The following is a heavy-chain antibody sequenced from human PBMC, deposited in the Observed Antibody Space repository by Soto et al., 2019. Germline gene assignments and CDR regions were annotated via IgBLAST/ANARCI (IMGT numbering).Heavy chain of an antibody. CDR2: INAGNGNK. CDR1: EDTFTRYV. D-gene: IGHD6-13*01. J-gene: IGHJ6*02. V-gene: IGHV1-3*01. CDR3: ATSTIDTSTWKQYFYGMDV. Sequence: ASVKVSCKASEDTFTRYVIHWVRQAPGQRLEWMGWINAGNGNKKYSQNFQGRVTITRDASASTAYMELSSLRSQDTAVYYCATSTIDTSTWKQYFYGMDVWGQGSTVTVSS.